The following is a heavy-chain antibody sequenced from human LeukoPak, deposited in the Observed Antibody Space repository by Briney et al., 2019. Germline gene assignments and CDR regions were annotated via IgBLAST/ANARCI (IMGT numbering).Heavy chain of an antibody. CDR2: INTNTGNP. V-gene: IGHV7-4-1*02. CDR3: ARVSSSGDVFDI. Sequence: ASVKVSCKASGYTFTTYAMNWMRQAPGQGLEWMGWINTNTGNPTYAQGFTGRFVFSLDTYVSTAYLQITSLKAEDTAVYYCARVSSSGDVFDIWGQGTMVTVSS. CDR1: GYTFTTYA. D-gene: IGHD6-6*01. J-gene: IGHJ3*02.